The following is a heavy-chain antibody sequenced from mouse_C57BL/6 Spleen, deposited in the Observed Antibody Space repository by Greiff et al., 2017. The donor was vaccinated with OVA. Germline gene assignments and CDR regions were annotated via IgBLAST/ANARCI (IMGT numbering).Heavy chain of an antibody. CDR1: GFTFSSYA. CDR3: ARHYGSSGFDY. J-gene: IGHJ2*01. V-gene: IGHV5-4*01. CDR2: ISDGGSYT. Sequence: EVQLVESGGGLVKPGGSLKLSCAASGFTFSSYAMSWVRQTPEKRLEWVATISDGGSYTYYPDNVKGRFTISRDNAKNNLYLQMSHLKSEDTAMYYCARHYGSSGFDYWGQGTTLTVSS. D-gene: IGHD1-1*01.